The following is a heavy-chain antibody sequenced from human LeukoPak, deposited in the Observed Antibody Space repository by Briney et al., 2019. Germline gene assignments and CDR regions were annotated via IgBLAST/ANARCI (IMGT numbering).Heavy chain of an antibody. D-gene: IGHD2/OR15-2a*01. CDR1: GYSFINYW. CDR2: IYPGDSDT. V-gene: IGHV5-51*01. Sequence: GESLKISCEASGYSFINYWIGWVRQMPGKGLEWMGIIYPGDSDTKYSPSFQGQVTISADRSVSTAYLQWRSLKASDTAMYYCATHLSNTPNYWGQGTLVTVSS. CDR3: ATHLSNTPNY. J-gene: IGHJ4*02.